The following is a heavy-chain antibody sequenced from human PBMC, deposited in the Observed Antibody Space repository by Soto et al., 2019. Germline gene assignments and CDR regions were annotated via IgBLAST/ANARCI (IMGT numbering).Heavy chain of an antibody. CDR3: ARGGYCGVDCYLRLSYYFDY. J-gene: IGHJ4*02. D-gene: IGHD2-21*02. Sequence: ASVKVSCKAFGYTFTSYYMPWVRQAPGQGLEWMGIIYASCRRTSYAQKFQGRVTMTRDTSTSTVYMELSSLRSEDTAVYYCARGGYCGVDCYLRLSYYFDYRGQGTLVTVSS. V-gene: IGHV1-46*01. CDR1: GYTFTSYY. CDR2: IYASCRRT.